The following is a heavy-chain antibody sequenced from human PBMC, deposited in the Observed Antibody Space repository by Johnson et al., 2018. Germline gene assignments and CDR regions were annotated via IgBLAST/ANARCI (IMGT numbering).Heavy chain of an antibody. J-gene: IGHJ4*02. CDR2: IYYRGNT. V-gene: IGHV4-59*02. CDR3: SRDGSKTFDY. CDR1: GGSVSGYY. Sequence: QVQLQESGPGLVKPAETRSLTCTVSGGSVSGYYWSWLRQHPGKGLEWIGYIYYRGNTYYNPTFKSRVTISVNTSKNQFSLKLSSVTAADTAVYYCSRDGSKTFDYWGQGAVVTASS.